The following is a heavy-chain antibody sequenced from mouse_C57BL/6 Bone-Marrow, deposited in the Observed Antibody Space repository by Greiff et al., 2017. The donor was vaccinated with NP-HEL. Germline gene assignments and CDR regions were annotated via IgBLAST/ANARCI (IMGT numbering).Heavy chain of an antibody. CDR3: ASYYDYDGFAY. CDR2: IDPSDSYT. J-gene: IGHJ3*01. Sequence: VQLQQPGAELVRPGTSVKLSCKASGYTFTSYWMHWVKQRPGQGLEWIGVIDPSDSYTNYNQKFKGKATLTVDTSSSTAYMQLSSLTSEDSAVYYCASYYDYDGFAYWGQGTLVTVSA. CDR1: GYTFTSYW. D-gene: IGHD2-4*01. V-gene: IGHV1-59*01.